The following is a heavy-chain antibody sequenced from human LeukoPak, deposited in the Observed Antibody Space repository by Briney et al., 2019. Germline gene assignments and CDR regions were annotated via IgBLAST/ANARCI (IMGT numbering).Heavy chain of an antibody. CDR2: IRDDGSTT. CDR3: ARVQTRLAVAGLPHY. D-gene: IGHD6-19*01. J-gene: IGHJ4*02. Sequence: GGSLRLSCAASGFTFSSDGMHWGRQAPGKGLEWVAFIRDDGSTTYSPDSVKRRFTISRDNSTPTLYLQMNSLRPEDTAVYYCARVQTRLAVAGLPHYWGQGTLVTVSS. CDR1: GFTFSSDG. V-gene: IGHV3-30*02.